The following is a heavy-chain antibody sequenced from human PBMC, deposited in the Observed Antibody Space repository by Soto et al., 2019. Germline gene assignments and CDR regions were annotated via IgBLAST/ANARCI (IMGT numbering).Heavy chain of an antibody. V-gene: IGHV4-39*07. Sequence: SETLSLTCTVSGGSISSSSYYWGWIRQPPGKGLEWIGSIYYSGSTYYNPSLKSRVTISVDTSKNQFSLKLSSVTAADTAVYYCARDSATGYDFWSGYFRSDGMDVWGQGTTVTVSS. CDR3: ARDSATGYDFWSGYFRSDGMDV. J-gene: IGHJ6*02. CDR1: GGSISSSSYY. D-gene: IGHD3-3*01. CDR2: IYYSGST.